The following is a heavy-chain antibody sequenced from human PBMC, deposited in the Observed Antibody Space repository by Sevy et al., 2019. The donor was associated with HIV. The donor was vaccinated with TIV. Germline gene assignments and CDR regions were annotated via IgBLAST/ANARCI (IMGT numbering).Heavy chain of an antibody. CDR3: ARGGIAAADPTYYYYYGMDV. CDR2: ISSSGSTI. CDR1: GFTFSDYY. Sequence: GGSLRLSCAASGFTFSDYYMSWIRQAPGKGLEWVSYISSSGSTIYYADSVKGRFTISRDNAKNSLYLQMNSLRAEDTAVYDCARGGIAAADPTYYYYYGMDVWGQGTTVTVSS. V-gene: IGHV3-11*01. J-gene: IGHJ6*02. D-gene: IGHD6-13*01.